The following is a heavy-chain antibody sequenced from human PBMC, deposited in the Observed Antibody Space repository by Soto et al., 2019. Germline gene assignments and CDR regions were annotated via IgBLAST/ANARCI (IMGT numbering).Heavy chain of an antibody. Sequence: QVQLVQSGAEVKKPGASVKVSCKASGYTFTSYGISWVRQAPGQGLEWMGWISAYNGNTNYAEKLQGRVTMTTDTSPSTAYMAPRSLRTDDTAEYYCSRDARATLNKYYYDTDGVDWFDPWGQETLVTVSS. CDR1: GYTFTSYG. CDR3: SRDARATLNKYYYDTDGVDWFDP. V-gene: IGHV1-18*01. D-gene: IGHD3-22*01. CDR2: ISAYNGNT. J-gene: IGHJ5*02.